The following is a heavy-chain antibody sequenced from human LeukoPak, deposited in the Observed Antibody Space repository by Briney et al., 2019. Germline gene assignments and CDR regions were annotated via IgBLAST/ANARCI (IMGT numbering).Heavy chain of an antibody. V-gene: IGHV3-48*04. D-gene: IGHD3-10*01. J-gene: IGHJ3*02. CDR2: IGSSSIPI. CDR1: GFTFSSYN. CDR3: ARAPGDYYGSVAFDI. Sequence: PGGSLRLSCTASGFTFSSYNMNWVRQAPGKGLEWVSYIGSSSIPIYYADSVKGRFTISRDNTKNSLYLQMNSLRAEDTAVYYCARAPGDYYGSVAFDIWGQGTMVTVSS.